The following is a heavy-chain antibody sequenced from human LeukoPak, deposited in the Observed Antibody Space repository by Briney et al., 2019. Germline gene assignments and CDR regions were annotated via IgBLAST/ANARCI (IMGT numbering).Heavy chain of an antibody. J-gene: IGHJ4*02. CDR2: IGHDGSFQ. CDR1: GFSFGFYG. CDR3: ARDLSMGSYFDY. Sequence: GGSLRLSCAASGFSFGFYGMHWVRQAPHKGLEWVAVIGHDGSFQDFGDSVKGRLTISRDNSKNILFLQINTLKVDDTAIYSSARDLSMGSYFDYWGQGTQVTVSS. D-gene: IGHD4/OR15-4a*01. V-gene: IGHV3-33*01.